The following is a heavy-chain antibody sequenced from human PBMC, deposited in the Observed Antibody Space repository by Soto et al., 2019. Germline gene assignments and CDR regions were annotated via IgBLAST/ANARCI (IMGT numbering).Heavy chain of an antibody. D-gene: IGHD5-12*01. J-gene: IGHJ6*02. Sequence: ASVKVSCKASGYTFTGYGISWVRQAPGQGLEWMGWISAYNGNTNYAQKLQGRVTMTTDTSTSTAYMELRSLRSDDTAVYYCARMVNSSGYDLSRCYYYYYGMDVWGQGTTVTVSS. CDR1: GYTFTGYG. V-gene: IGHV1-18*01. CDR3: ARMVNSSGYDLSRCYYYYYGMDV. CDR2: ISAYNGNT.